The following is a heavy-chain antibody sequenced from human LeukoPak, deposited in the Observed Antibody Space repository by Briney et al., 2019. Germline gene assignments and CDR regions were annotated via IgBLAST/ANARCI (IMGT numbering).Heavy chain of an antibody. Sequence: SETLSLTCTVSGGSISSSSYYWGWLRQPPGKGLEWIGSIYYSGSTYYNPSLKSRVTISVDTSKNQFSLKLSSVTAADTAVYYCARHASYYDFWSGYYTLNWFDPWGQGTLVTVSS. CDR2: IYYSGST. J-gene: IGHJ5*02. D-gene: IGHD3-3*01. CDR1: GGSISSSSYY. V-gene: IGHV4-39*01. CDR3: ARHASYYDFWSGYYTLNWFDP.